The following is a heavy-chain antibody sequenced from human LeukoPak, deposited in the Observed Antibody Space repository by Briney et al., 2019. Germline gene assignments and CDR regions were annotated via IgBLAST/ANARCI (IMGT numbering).Heavy chain of an antibody. CDR3: ARAVVYDFWSGSPHDTFDI. CDR2: IYYSGST. V-gene: IGHV4-59*08. CDR1: GGSISSYY. Sequence: SETLSLTCTVSGGSISSYYWSWIRQPPGKGLEWIGYIYYSGSTNYNPSLKSRVTISVDTSKNQFSLKLSSVTAADTAVYYCARAVVYDFWSGSPHDTFDIWGPGTMVTVSS. J-gene: IGHJ3*02. D-gene: IGHD3-3*01.